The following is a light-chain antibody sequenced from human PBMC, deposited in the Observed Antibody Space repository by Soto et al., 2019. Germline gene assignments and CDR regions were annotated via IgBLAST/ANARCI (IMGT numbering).Light chain of an antibody. CDR1: QSVSSSY. CDR2: DTS. J-gene: IGKJ1*01. V-gene: IGKV3-20*01. Sequence: EIVLTQSPGTLSLSPGERATLSCRASQSVSSSYLAWYQQKPGQAPRLLIYDTSSRATGIPDRFSGSGSGTYCTLAISRLEPDDFAVYYCQQCGSSPSFGQGTTVELK. CDR3: QQCGSSPS.